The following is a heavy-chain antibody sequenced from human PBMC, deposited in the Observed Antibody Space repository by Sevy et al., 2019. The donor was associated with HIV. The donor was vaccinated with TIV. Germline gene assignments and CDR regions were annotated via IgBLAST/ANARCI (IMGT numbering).Heavy chain of an antibody. CDR1: GYTFSSYG. V-gene: IGHV1-18*01. CDR2: ISGYNGNT. Sequence: ASVKVSCKASGYTFSSYGISWVRQAPGQGLEWMGWISGYNGNTNFAQKLQGRVTMTTDTSTSTAYMELRSLRSDDTAVYYCARAGYLNWFDPWGQGTLVTVSS. CDR3: ARAGYLNWFDP. D-gene: IGHD1-1*01. J-gene: IGHJ5*02.